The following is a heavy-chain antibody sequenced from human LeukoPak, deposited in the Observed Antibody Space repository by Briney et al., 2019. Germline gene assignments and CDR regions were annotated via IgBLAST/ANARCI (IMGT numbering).Heavy chain of an antibody. CDR2: ISAYNGNT. J-gene: IGHJ4*02. V-gene: IGHV1-18*01. Sequence: ASVKVSCKASGYTFTSYGISWVRQAPGQGLEWMGWISAYNGNTNYAQKLQGRVTMTTDTSTSTAYMELRSLRSDDTAVYYCARDHQGIVGATNFDYWGQGTLVTVSS. D-gene: IGHD1-26*01. CDR1: GYTFTSYG. CDR3: ARDHQGIVGATNFDY.